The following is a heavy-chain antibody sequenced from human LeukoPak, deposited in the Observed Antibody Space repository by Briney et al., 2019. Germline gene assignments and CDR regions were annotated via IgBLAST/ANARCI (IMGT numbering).Heavy chain of an antibody. V-gene: IGHV4-39*01. CDR2: ISYGVTT. D-gene: IGHD6-19*01. CDR1: GGSISSSSYY. J-gene: IGHJ4*02. Sequence: SETLSLTCTVSGGSISSSSYYWAWVRQPPGKGLEWIGSISYGVTTYYNPSLKSRVTISVDTSKNQFSLKLSSVTAADTAVYYCARTGIAVAGNMYYFDYWGQGTLVTVSS. CDR3: ARTGIAVAGNMYYFDY.